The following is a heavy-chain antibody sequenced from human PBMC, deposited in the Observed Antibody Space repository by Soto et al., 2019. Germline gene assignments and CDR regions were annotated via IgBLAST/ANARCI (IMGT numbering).Heavy chain of an antibody. D-gene: IGHD5-18*01. Sequence: QITLKESGPTLVEPTQTLTLTCTLSGISVSTGGVGVGWVRQPPGKALEWLALIFWNDEKRYSPSLKSRLTITKDTPKNQVVLRVSNMDPADTATYYCAHTTTTWIQPWTASHYGMGVWGNGTTVAVSS. CDR1: GISVSTGGVG. J-gene: IGHJ6*04. CDR3: AHTTTTWIQPWTASHYGMGV. CDR2: IFWNDEK. V-gene: IGHV2-5*01.